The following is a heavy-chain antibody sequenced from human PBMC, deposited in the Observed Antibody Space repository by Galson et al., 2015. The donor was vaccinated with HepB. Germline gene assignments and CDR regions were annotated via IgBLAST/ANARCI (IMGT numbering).Heavy chain of an antibody. CDR2: IKQDGSEK. V-gene: IGHV3-7*01. D-gene: IGHD5-18*01. CDR1: GFTFSSYW. CDR3: ARDSVPISHTAIASYYMDV. J-gene: IGHJ6*03. Sequence: SLRLSCAASGFTFSSYWMSWVRQAPGKGLEWVANIKQDGSEKYYVDSVKGRFTISRDNAKNSLYLQMNSLRAEDTAVYYCARDSVPISHTAIASYYMDVWGKGTTVTVSS.